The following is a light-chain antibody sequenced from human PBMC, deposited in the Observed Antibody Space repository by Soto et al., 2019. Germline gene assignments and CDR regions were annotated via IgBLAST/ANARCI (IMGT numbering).Light chain of an antibody. J-gene: IGKJ5*01. CDR1: ENIRTA. CDR3: QQYYDWPTIT. CDR2: GGS. V-gene: IGKV3-15*01. Sequence: EIVMTQSPATLSVPPGDRVTLSCRASENIRTALAWYQQKPGQAPRLLIYGGSISADDITARFSGSGSGTEFTLTISTLQSKYFVVYYYQQYYDWPTITFGQGTRLEIK.